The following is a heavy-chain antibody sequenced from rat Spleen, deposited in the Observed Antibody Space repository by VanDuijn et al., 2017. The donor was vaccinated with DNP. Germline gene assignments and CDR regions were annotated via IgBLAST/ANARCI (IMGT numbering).Heavy chain of an antibody. V-gene: IGHV5-29*01. CDR3: ARGGDGYDY. CDR2: ISYDGSST. Sequence: EVQLVESGGGLVQPGRSLKLSCVASGFTFSKSAMAWVRQAPTKGLEWVATISYDGSSTYYRDSVKGRFTISRDNAKNTQYLQMDSLRSEDTATYYCARGGDGYDYWGQGVMVTVSS. J-gene: IGHJ2*01. CDR1: GFTFSKSA. D-gene: IGHD1-12*03.